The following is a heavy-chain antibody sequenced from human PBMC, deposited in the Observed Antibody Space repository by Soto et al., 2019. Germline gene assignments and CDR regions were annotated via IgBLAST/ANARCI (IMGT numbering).Heavy chain of an antibody. CDR1: GFTFSNYG. CDR2: ISYDGSNK. J-gene: IGHJ6*02. CDR3: AKSYSSSWPYLRSYGMDV. D-gene: IGHD6-13*01. V-gene: IGHV3-30*18. Sequence: QVQLVESGGGVVQPGRSLRLSCAASGFTFSNYGMHWVRQAPGKGLEWVAVISYDGSNKDYADSVKGRFTISRDNSKNTLHLQMNSLRAEDTAVFYCAKSYSSSWPYLRSYGMDVWGQGTTVTVSS.